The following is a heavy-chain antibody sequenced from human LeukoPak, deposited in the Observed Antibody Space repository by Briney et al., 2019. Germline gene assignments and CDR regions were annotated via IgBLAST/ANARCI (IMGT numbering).Heavy chain of an antibody. D-gene: IGHD3-3*02. Sequence: SGGSLRLSCAASGFTFSSYAMSWVRQAPGKGLEWVSTITYSGGNTYYADSVKGRFTISRDNSKNTLYLQTETLRAEDTAVYYCAKDISTWPDYFDLWGQGTLVTVSS. J-gene: IGHJ4*02. V-gene: IGHV3-23*01. CDR2: ITYSGGNT. CDR1: GFTFSSYA. CDR3: AKDISTWPDYFDL.